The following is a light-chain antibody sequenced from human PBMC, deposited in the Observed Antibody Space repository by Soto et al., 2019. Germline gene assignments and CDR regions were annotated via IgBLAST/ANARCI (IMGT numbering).Light chain of an antibody. CDR3: QQTHSFPLT. V-gene: IGKV1-12*01. J-gene: IGKJ4*01. CDR1: QNISSW. CDR2: SAS. Sequence: DIQVTQSPSSVSASVGDRVTITCRASQNISSWLAWYQQIQGKAPKLLINSASSLQSGVPSTFSGSRSGTDFTLTISRLQPEDFATYYCQQTHSFPLTFGGGTKVEIK.